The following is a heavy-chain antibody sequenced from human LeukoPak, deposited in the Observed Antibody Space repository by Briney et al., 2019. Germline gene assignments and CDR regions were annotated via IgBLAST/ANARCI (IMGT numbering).Heavy chain of an antibody. CDR3: ARVGLRYYYYYMDV. J-gene: IGHJ6*03. V-gene: IGHV3-21*04. CDR2: IGSSSENI. Sequence: GGSLRLSCAASGFTFNIYSMTWVRQAPGKGLEWVSSIGSSSENIYYADSVRGRFTISRDNAKNSLYLQMNSLRAEDTALYHCARVGLRYYYYYMDVWGKGTTVTVSS. D-gene: IGHD3-16*01. CDR1: GFTFNIYS.